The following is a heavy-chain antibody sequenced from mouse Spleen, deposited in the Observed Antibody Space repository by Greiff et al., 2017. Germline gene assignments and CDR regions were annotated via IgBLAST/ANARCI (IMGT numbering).Heavy chain of an antibody. V-gene: IGHV1-82*01. D-gene: IGHD2-13*01. CDR1: GYAFSSSW. CDR2: IYPGDGDT. CDR3: AREAGIYYGDSYYFDY. J-gene: IGHJ2*01. Sequence: QVQLQQSGPELVKPGASVKISCKASGYAFSSSWMNWVKQRPGKGLEWIGRIYPGDGDTNYNGKFKGKATLTADKSSSTAYMQLSSLTSEDSAVYFCAREAGIYYGDSYYFDYWGQGTTLTVSS.